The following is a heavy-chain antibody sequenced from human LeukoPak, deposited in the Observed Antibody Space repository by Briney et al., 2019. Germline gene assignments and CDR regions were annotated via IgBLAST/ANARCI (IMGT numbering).Heavy chain of an antibody. J-gene: IGHJ5*02. CDR2: IYSGGST. CDR1: GFTVSNNY. Sequence: GGSLRLSCAASGFTVSNNYMSWVRQAPGKGLEWVSVIYSGGSTYYADSVKGRFTISRDNSKNTLYLQMNSLRAEDTAVYYCARYDSSGYYSWFDPWGQGTLVTVSS. D-gene: IGHD3-22*01. CDR3: ARYDSSGYYSWFDP. V-gene: IGHV3-66*01.